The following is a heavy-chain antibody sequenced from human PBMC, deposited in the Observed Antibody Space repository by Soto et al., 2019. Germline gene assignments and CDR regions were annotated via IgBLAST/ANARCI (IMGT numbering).Heavy chain of an antibody. V-gene: IGHV1-69*06. Sequence: SVKVSCKASGGTFSSYAISWVRQAPGQGLEWMGGIIPTFGTANYAQKFQGRVTITADKSTSTAYMELSSLRSEDTAVYYCARAGSPSSRSYYYYGMDVWGQGTTVTVSS. CDR2: IIPTFGTA. CDR1: GGTFSSYA. D-gene: IGHD6-6*01. CDR3: ARAGSPSSRSYYYYGMDV. J-gene: IGHJ6*02.